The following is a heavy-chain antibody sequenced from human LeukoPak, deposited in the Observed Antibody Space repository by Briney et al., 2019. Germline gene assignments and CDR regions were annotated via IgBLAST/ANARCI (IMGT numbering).Heavy chain of an antibody. CDR3: ATDDSSGYYYRKTFDY. D-gene: IGHD3-22*01. V-gene: IGHV1-24*01. CDR2: FDPEDGET. Sequence: ASVKVSCKVSGYTLTELSMHWVRQPPGKGLEWMRGFDPEDGETIYAQKFQGRVTMTEDTSTDTAYMELSSLRSEDTAVYYCATDDSSGYYYRKTFDYWGQGTLVTVSS. CDR1: GYTLTELS. J-gene: IGHJ4*02.